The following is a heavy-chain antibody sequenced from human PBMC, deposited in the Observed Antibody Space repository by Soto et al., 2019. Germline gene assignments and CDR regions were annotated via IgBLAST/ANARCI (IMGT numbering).Heavy chain of an antibody. CDR2: ISGDGGSTL. CDR1: GFTFSDHY. CDR3: GRYLKLTPFIGLAVLGAPSPGTLSLGSGSPHP. Sequence: QVQVVESGGGLVYPGWSLSRSCEASGFTFSDHYMSWVRQAPGKWLEWISHISGDGGSTLAYADSVKGRFTISRDNAKESLYPQMDPLRAEQPAVYYFGRYLKLTPFIGLAVLGAPSPGTLSLGSGSPHPW. J-gene: IGHJ5*02. D-gene: IGHD3-3*01. V-gene: IGHV3-11*01.